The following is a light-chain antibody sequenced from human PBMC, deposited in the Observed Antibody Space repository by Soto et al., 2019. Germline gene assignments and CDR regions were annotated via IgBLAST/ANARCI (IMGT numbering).Light chain of an antibody. V-gene: IGKV3-11*01. CDR3: QQRSNWPPT. CDR2: DAS. CDR1: QTVSSY. J-gene: IGKJ5*01. Sequence: EIVLTQSPATLSLSPGERATLSCRASQTVSSYLAWYQQTLGQAPSLLIYDASNRATGIPARFSGSGSGTDFTLTISSLEPEDFAVYYCQQRSNWPPTFGQGTRLEIK.